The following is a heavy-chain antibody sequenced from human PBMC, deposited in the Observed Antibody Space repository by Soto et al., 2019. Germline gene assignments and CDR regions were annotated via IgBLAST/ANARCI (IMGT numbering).Heavy chain of an antibody. D-gene: IGHD6-6*01. V-gene: IGHV1-18*01. J-gene: IGHJ6*03. Sequence: GASVKVSCKASGYTFTSYGISWVRQAPGQGLEWMGWISAYNGNTNYAQKLQGRVTMTTDTSTSTAYMEMRSLRSDDTAVYYCAIAYPYSSSSGLSYYYYYYMDVWGKGTTVTVSS. CDR2: ISAYNGNT. CDR1: GYTFTSYG. CDR3: AIAYPYSSSSGLSYYYYYYMDV.